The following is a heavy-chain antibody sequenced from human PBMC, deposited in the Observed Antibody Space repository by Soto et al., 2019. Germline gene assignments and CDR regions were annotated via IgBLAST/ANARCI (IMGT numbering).Heavy chain of an antibody. CDR2: ISSNGVST. Sequence: PGGSLRLSCSVFVFTVSSYAMHWVRQAPGKGLQYVSSISSNGVSTYYADSVKGRFTISRDNSKNTLYLQMSSLRVEDTAVYYCVKDRYVDYWGQGTLVTVSS. CDR1: VFTVSSYA. V-gene: IGHV3-64D*06. CDR3: VKDRYVDY. J-gene: IGHJ4*02.